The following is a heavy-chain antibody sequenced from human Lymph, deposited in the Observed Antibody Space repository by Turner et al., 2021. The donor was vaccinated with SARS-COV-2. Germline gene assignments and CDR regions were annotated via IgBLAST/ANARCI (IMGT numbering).Heavy chain of an antibody. CDR3: ARGSRDCSSTSCYPFFDY. D-gene: IGHD2-2*01. CDR2: IIPIVGTA. J-gene: IGHJ4*02. Sequence: QVQLVQSASVVKKPGSSVKVSCKASGGTFSSDAMSWVRQAPGQGLEWMGEIIPIVGTANYAQKFQGRVTITADASTSTAHMELSSLRSEDTAVYYCARGSRDCSSTSCYPFFDYSGQGTLVTVSS. CDR1: GGTFSSDA. V-gene: IGHV1-69*01.